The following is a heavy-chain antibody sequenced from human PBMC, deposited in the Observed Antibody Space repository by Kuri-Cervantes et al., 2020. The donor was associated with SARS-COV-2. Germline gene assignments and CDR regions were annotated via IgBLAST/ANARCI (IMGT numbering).Heavy chain of an antibody. V-gene: IGHV2-70*04. Sequence: SGPTLVKPTQTLTLTCTFSGFSLSTSGMRVSWIRQPPGKALEWLARIDWDDDKFYSTSLKTRLTISKDTSKNQVVLTMTNMDPADTATYYCARSRRYSSGRGYYFDYWGQGTLVTVSS. CDR1: GFSLSTSGMR. J-gene: IGHJ4*02. CDR2: IDWDDDK. D-gene: IGHD6-19*01. CDR3: ARSRRYSSGRGYYFDY.